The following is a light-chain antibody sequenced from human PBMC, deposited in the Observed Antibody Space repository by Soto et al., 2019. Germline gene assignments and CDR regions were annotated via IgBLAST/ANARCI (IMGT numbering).Light chain of an antibody. CDR2: KAS. CDR1: QSSNNW. Sequence: DIQLTQSPSTLSASLGDRVTFTCRASQSSNNWLAWYQQKPGKAPKVLIYKASALETGVPSRFSGSGSETEFTLTLGSLQPDDFETYYCQHYGAFGQGTKVEIK. J-gene: IGKJ1*01. V-gene: IGKV1-5*03. CDR3: QHYGA.